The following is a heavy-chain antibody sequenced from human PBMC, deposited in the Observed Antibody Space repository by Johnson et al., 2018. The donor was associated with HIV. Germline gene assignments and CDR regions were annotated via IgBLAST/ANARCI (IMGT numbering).Heavy chain of an antibody. V-gene: IGHV3-15*01. J-gene: IGHJ3*02. D-gene: IGHD1-26*01. CDR3: ARDLSEGELGHAFDI. Sequence: EMQLVESGGGLVKPGGSLRLSCAASGFTFSNAWMSWVRQAPGKGLEWVGRIKSKTDGGTTDYAAPVKGRFTISRDDSKNTLYLQMNSLRAEDTAVYYCARDLSEGELGHAFDIWGQGTMVTVSS. CDR2: IKSKTDGGTT. CDR1: GFTFSNAW.